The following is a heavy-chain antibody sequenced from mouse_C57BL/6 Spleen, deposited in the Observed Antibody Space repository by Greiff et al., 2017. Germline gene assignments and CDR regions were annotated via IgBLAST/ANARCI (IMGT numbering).Heavy chain of an antibody. V-gene: IGHV1-5*01. Sequence: EVQVVESGTVLARPGASVKMSCKTSGYTFTSYWMHWVKQRPGQGLEWIGAIYPGNSDTSYNQKFKGKAKLTAVTSASTAYMELSSLTNEDSAVYYCTRDSNYDWYFDVWGTGTTVTVSS. D-gene: IGHD2-5*01. J-gene: IGHJ1*03. CDR1: GYTFTSYW. CDR3: TRDSNYDWYFDV. CDR2: IYPGNSDT.